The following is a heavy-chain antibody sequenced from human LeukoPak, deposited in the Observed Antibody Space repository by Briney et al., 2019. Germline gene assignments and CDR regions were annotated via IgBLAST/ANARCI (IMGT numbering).Heavy chain of an antibody. D-gene: IGHD3-16*01. J-gene: IGHJ4*02. CDR2: ISAYNGNT. CDR3: ARASGGTCDY. Sequence: GVSGKFFWKGSGYTFTSFGISWVRKAPGPGLEWMGWISAYNGNTNYAQKLQGRVTMTTDTSTSTAYMELRSLRSDDTAVYYCARASGGTCDYWGQGTLVTVSS. V-gene: IGHV1-18*01. CDR1: GYTFTSFG.